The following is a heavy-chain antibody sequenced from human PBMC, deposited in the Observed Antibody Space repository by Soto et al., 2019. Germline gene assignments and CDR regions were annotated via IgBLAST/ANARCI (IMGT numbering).Heavy chain of an antibody. CDR2: IWYDGSNK. J-gene: IGHJ6*02. Sequence: GGSLRLSCAASGFTFSSYGMHWVRQAPGKGLEWVAVIWYDGSNKYYADSVKGRFTISRDNSKNTLYLQMNSLRAEDTAVYYCARDLREHIVVVTAITEPSLDVWGQGTTVTVSS. V-gene: IGHV3-33*01. CDR1: GFTFSSYG. D-gene: IGHD2-21*02. CDR3: ARDLREHIVVVTAITEPSLDV.